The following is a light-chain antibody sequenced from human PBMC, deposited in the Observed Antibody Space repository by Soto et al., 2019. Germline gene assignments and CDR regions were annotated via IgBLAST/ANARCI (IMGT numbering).Light chain of an antibody. Sequence: EILMTQSPATLSVSPGERATLSCRASQSLNRNLAWYQQKPGQAPRLIIYGASTRASGIPARFSGSGSGTEFTLTISSLQSADFALYYWQRFNDWPPAFTFGPGTKVDL. CDR2: GAS. CDR3: QRFNDWPPAFT. CDR1: QSLNRN. J-gene: IGKJ3*01. V-gene: IGKV3D-15*01.